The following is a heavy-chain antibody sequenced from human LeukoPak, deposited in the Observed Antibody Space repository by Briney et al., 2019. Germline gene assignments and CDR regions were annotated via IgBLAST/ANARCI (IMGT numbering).Heavy chain of an antibody. CDR3: ARAVWYYYDSSGPIGWFGP. CDR2: IYYSGST. J-gene: IGHJ5*02. V-gene: IGHV4-59*01. Sequence: SETLSLTCTVSGGSISSYYWSWIRQPPGKGLEWIGYIYYSGSTNYNPSLKSRVTISVDTSKNQFSLKLSSVTAADTAVYYCARAVWYYYDSSGPIGWFGPWGQGTLVTVSS. CDR1: GGSISSYY. D-gene: IGHD3-22*01.